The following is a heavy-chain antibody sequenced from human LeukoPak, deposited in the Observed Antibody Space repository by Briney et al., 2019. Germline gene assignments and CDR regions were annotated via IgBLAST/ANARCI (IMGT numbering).Heavy chain of an antibody. Sequence: GASVKVSFKSSGYTFTSCDINWVRQPTGQGLEWMGWMNPNSGNTGYGQSFQGRITMTRDISIGTAYMELSNLTAEDTAMYTGGSSGRRDNWGQGTLVTVSA. V-gene: IGHV1-8*01. CDR2: MNPNSGNT. CDR3: GSSGRRDN. CDR1: GYTFTSCD. D-gene: IGHD6-19*01. J-gene: IGHJ4*02.